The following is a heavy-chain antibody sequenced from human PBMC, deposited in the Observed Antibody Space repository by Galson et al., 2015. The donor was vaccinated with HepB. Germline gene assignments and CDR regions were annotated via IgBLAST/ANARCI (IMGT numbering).Heavy chain of an antibody. V-gene: IGHV1-46*01. CDR1: GYTFTSYY. Sequence: SVKVSCKASGYTFTSYYMHWVRQAPGQGLEWMGIINPSGGSTTYAQKFQGRVTMTRDTSTSTVYMEVSSLRSEDTAVYYCARGLISGELGYWGQGTLVTVSS. CDR3: ARGLISGELGY. D-gene: IGHD3-16*01. CDR2: INPSGGST. J-gene: IGHJ4*02.